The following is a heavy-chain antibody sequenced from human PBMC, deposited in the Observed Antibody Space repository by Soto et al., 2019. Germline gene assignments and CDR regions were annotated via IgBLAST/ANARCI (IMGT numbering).Heavy chain of an antibody. D-gene: IGHD3-22*01. CDR1: GYSFNNYG. CDR3: ARDDPDFYYYLNMDV. J-gene: IGHJ6*02. CDR2: IAAYNGNT. Sequence: QVHLVQSGAEVKKPGASVKVSCKASGYSFNNYGISWVRQAPGQGLEWMGWIAAYNGNTNYAQKFQGRVTMTTDTSTSTAYMELRSLRSDDTAVYYCARDDPDFYYYLNMDVWGQGTTVTVSS. V-gene: IGHV1-18*01.